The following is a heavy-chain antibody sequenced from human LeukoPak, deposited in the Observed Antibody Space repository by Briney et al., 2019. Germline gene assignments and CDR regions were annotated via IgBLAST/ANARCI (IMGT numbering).Heavy chain of an antibody. V-gene: IGHV1-69*05. J-gene: IGHJ6*03. CDR2: IIPIFGTA. Sequence: SVKVSCKASVGTFSSYAISWVRQAPGQGLEWMGGIIPIFGTANYAQKFQGRVTITTDESTSTAYMELSSLRSEDTAVYYCARGVVPAADTHYYYYYYMDVWGKGTTVTVSS. D-gene: IGHD2-2*01. CDR3: ARGVVPAADTHYYYYYYMDV. CDR1: VGTFSSYA.